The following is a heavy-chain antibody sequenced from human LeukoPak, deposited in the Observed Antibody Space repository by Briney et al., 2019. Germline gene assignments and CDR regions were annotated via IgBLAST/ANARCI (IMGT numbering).Heavy chain of an antibody. Sequence: GGSLRLSCAASGFTFSSYEMNWDRQAPGKGLGWVSYISSLGSTIYYADSVKGRFTISRDNARNSLYLQMNSLRADDTAVYYCARVRSIAAVTAWFDPWGQGTLVTVSS. CDR2: ISSLGSTI. CDR3: ARVRSIAAVTAWFDP. J-gene: IGHJ5*02. D-gene: IGHD6-13*01. V-gene: IGHV3-48*03. CDR1: GFTFSSYE.